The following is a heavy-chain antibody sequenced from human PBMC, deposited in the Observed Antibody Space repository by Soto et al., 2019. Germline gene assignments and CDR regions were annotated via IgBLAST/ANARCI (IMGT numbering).Heavy chain of an antibody. V-gene: IGHV4-30-4*01. Sequence: SETLSLTCAFSGGSVSSGDYYWGWIRQPPGKGLEWIGYIYYSGSTYYNPSLKSRVTISVDTSKNQFSLKLSSVTAADTAVYYCARARLLLRFNWFDPWGQGTLVTVSS. CDR1: GGSVSSGDYY. CDR3: ARARLLLRFNWFDP. D-gene: IGHD4-17*01. CDR2: IYYSGST. J-gene: IGHJ5*02.